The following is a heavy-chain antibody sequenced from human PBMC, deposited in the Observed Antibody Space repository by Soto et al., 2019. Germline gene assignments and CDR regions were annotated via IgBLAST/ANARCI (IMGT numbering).Heavy chain of an antibody. CDR1: GGSINSGDYY. V-gene: IGHV4-30-4*01. D-gene: IGHD3-10*01. CDR3: ARDRYYGSGTYYNFYSGMDV. J-gene: IGHJ6*02. CDR2: IFHSGST. Sequence: SETLSLTCTVSGGSINSGDYYWTWVRQPPGKGLEWIGNIFHSGSTYYTPSFQSRVTISLDTSKKHFSLKLSSVTPADTAVYYCARDRYYGSGTYYNFYSGMDVWGQGTTVTVSS.